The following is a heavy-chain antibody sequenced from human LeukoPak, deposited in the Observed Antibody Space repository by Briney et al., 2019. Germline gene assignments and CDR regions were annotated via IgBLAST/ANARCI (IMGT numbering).Heavy chain of an antibody. Sequence: ASVKVSCKASGGTFSSYAISWVRQAPGQGLEWMGIINPSGGSTSYAQKFQGRVTMTRDTSTSTVYMELSSLRSEDTAVYYCARNINYDILTGPDYWGQGTLVTVSS. J-gene: IGHJ4*02. CDR1: GGTFSSYA. V-gene: IGHV1-46*01. D-gene: IGHD3-9*01. CDR3: ARNINYDILTGPDY. CDR2: INPSGGST.